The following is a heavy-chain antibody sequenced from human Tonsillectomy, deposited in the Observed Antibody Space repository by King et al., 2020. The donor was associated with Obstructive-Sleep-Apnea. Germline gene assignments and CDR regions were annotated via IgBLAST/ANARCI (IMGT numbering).Heavy chain of an antibody. V-gene: IGHV3-23*04. D-gene: IGHD3-9*01. CDR2: ISGSGGST. CDR1: GFTFRSYA. CDR3: AKDSMDYDTLTGPVDY. J-gene: IGHJ4*02. Sequence: VQLVESGGGLVQPGGSLRLSCAGSGFTFRSYAMIWVRQAPGKGLEWVSGISGSGGSTYYADSVKGRFTISRDNSKNTLYLQMNSLRAEDTAVYYCAKDSMDYDTLTGPVDYWGQGTLVTVSS.